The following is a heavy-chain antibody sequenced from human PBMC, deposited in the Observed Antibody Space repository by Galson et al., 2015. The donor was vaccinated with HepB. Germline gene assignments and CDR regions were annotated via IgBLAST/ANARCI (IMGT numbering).Heavy chain of an antibody. Sequence: SLRLSCAASGFTFSSYGMHWVRQAPGKGLEWVAVISYDGSNKYYADSVKGRFTISRDNAKNSLYLQMHSLRDDDTAVYYCARVRGGWYNDFWGQGTLVTVSS. D-gene: IGHD6-19*01. CDR3: ARVRGGWYNDF. CDR1: GFTFSSYG. V-gene: IGHV3-30*03. J-gene: IGHJ4*02. CDR2: ISYDGSNK.